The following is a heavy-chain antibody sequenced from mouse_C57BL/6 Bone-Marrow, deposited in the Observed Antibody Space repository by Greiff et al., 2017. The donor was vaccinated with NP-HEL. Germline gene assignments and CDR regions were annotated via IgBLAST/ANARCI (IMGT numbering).Heavy chain of an antibody. V-gene: IGHV14-4*01. J-gene: IGHJ4*01. CDR3: TTGGSSPYAMDY. Sequence: DVKLVESGAELVRPGASVKLSCTVSGFNIKDDYMHWVKQRPEQGLEWIGWIDPENGDTEYASKFQGKATITADKSSNTAYLQLSSLTSEDTAVYYCTTGGSSPYAMDYWGQGTSVTVSS. CDR1: GFNIKDDY. D-gene: IGHD1-1*01. CDR2: IDPENGDT.